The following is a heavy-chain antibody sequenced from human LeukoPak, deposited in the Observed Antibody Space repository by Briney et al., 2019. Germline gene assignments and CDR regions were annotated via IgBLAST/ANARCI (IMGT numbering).Heavy chain of an antibody. CDR1: GGSISSYY. Sequence: PSETLSLTCTVSGGSISSYYWSWIRQPPGKGLEWIGYIYYSGSTNYNPSLKSRVTISVDTSKNQFSLKLSSVTAADTAVYFCARGTSGSYRGYYYYYMDVWGKGTTVTVSS. CDR2: IYYSGST. V-gene: IGHV4-59*08. CDR3: ARGTSGSYRGYYYYYMDV. J-gene: IGHJ6*03. D-gene: IGHD1-26*01.